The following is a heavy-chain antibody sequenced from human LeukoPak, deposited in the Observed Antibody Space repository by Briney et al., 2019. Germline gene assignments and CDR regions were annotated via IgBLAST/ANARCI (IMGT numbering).Heavy chain of an antibody. CDR1: GGIFSTYA. Sequence: SVKVSCKASGGIFSTYAINWVRQPPGQGLEWMGRIIPILHQANYAQKFRDRVTITADESTSTAYMDLSSLRSEDTAVYYCAKGRGSDAFDIWGQGTVVTVSS. J-gene: IGHJ3*02. CDR2: IIPILHQA. CDR3: AKGRGSDAFDI. V-gene: IGHV1-69*11.